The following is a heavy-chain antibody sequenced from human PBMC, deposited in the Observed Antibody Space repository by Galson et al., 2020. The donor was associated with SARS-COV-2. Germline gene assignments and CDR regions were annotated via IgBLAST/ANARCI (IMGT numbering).Heavy chain of an antibody. CDR3: ARESDGDYSLDY. Sequence: GGSLRLSCAAPGFTFSSYDMHWVRQATGKGLEWVSAIGTAGDTYYPGSVKGRFTITRENAKNSLYLQMNSLRAGDTAVYYCARESDGDYSLDYWGQGTLVTVSS. V-gene: IGHV3-13*01. D-gene: IGHD4-17*01. J-gene: IGHJ4*02. CDR1: GFTFSSYD. CDR2: IGTAGDT.